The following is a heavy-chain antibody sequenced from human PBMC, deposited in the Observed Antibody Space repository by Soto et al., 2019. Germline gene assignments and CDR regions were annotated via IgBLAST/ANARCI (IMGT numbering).Heavy chain of an antibody. V-gene: IGHV3-33*01. J-gene: IGHJ6*02. CDR1: GFTFSSYG. Sequence: GGSLRLSCAAAGFTFSSYGMHWVRQAPGKGLEWVAVIWYDGSNKYYADSVKGRFTISRDNSKNTLYLQMNSLRAEDTAVYYCARDLYDSSGYYYYYYGMDVWGQGTTVTVSS. D-gene: IGHD3-22*01. CDR3: ARDLYDSSGYYYYYYGMDV. CDR2: IWYDGSNK.